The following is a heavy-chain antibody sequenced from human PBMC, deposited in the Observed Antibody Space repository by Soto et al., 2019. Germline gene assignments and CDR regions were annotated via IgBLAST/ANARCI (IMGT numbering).Heavy chain of an antibody. Sequence: PSEPLSLTCPLSGGSISSGGYYWSWIRQHPGKGLEWIGYIYYSGSTYYNPSLKSRVTISVDTSKNQFSLKLSSVTAADTAVYYCARNELEATIAPAAFDIWGQGTMVTVSS. CDR1: GGSISSGGYY. D-gene: IGHD5-12*01. CDR2: IYYSGST. J-gene: IGHJ3*02. CDR3: ARNELEATIAPAAFDI. V-gene: IGHV4-31*03.